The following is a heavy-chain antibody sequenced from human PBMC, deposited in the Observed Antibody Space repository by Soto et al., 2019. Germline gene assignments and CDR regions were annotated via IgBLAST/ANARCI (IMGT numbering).Heavy chain of an antibody. V-gene: IGHV4-59*01. J-gene: IGHJ4*02. D-gene: IGHD6-13*01. Sequence: PSETLSLTCTVSGGSMRNYVWTWIRQPPGKGLEWIGYIHYSGTTSFFPSYNPSLRSRVTISEDTSKNQFSRKLLSVTTADTAVYSCAAGEASSRNLAPYYLDFWGQGTLVTVSS. CDR2: IHYSGTT. CDR3: AAGEASSRNLAPYYLDF. CDR1: GGSMRNYV.